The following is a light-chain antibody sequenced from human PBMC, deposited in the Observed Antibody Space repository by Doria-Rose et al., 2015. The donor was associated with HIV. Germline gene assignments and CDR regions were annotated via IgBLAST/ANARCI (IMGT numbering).Light chain of an antibody. CDR2: DGS. V-gene: IGKV3-20*01. CDR3: RQYGTSWT. Sequence: TQSPGTLSLSPGERATLSCRASQSLSSTYLAWYQQKPGQAPSLLIYDGSTRATGIPDRFSASESGTDFTLTVNRLEPENFALYYCRQYGTSWTFGQGTKVEI. CDR1: QSLSSTY. J-gene: IGKJ1*01.